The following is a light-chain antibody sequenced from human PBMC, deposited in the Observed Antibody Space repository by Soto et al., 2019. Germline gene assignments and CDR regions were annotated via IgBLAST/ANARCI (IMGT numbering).Light chain of an antibody. CDR2: AAS. Sequence: DIQVAEAPSSLSASAGDRVSITGWASENISSYLNWYQQKPGKAPKLLIYAASSLQSGVPSRFSGSGSGTDFTLTISSLQPEDFATYCCQLSYITLTTFGQGTRLEIK. J-gene: IGKJ5*01. CDR3: QLSYITLTT. V-gene: IGKV1-39*01. CDR1: ENISSY.